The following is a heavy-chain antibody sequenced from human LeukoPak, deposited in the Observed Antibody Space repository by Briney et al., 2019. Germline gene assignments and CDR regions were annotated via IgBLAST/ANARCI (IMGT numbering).Heavy chain of an antibody. CDR1: GYTLTELS. CDR2: FDPEDGET. J-gene: IGHJ5*02. V-gene: IGHV1-24*01. D-gene: IGHD3-10*01. Sequence: ASVKVSCKVSGYTLTELSMHWVRQAPGKGLEWMGGFDPEDGETIYAQKFQGRVTMTEDTSTDTAYMELRSLRSDDTAVYYCARSYGSGSLNWFDPWGQGTLVTVSS. CDR3: ARSYGSGSLNWFDP.